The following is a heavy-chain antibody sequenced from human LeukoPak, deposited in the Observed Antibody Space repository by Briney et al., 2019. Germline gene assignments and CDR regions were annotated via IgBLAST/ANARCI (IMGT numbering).Heavy chain of an antibody. CDR2: INHSGST. CDR1: GGSFSGYY. D-gene: IGHD3-3*01. Sequence: SETLSLTCAVYGGSFSGYYWSWLRQPPGKGLEWIGEINHSGSTNYNPSLKSRVTISVDTSKNQFSLKLSSVTAADTAVYYCARGGAIFGVVIIRPWFDPWGQGTLVTVSS. J-gene: IGHJ5*02. CDR3: ARGGAIFGVVIIRPWFDP. V-gene: IGHV4-34*01.